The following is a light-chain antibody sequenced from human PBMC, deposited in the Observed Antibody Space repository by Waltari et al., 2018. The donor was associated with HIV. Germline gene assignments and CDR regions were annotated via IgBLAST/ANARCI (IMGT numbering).Light chain of an antibody. CDR3: QSADSSGTYVL. CDR1: ALPNQY. J-gene: IGLJ2*01. Sequence: SYELTQPPSVSVSPGQTARIPCSGDALPNQYAYWYQRKPGQAPVLVIYKDSERPSGIPERFSGSSSGTTVTLTISGVQAEDEADYYCQSADSSGTYVLFGGGTKLTVL. CDR2: KDS. V-gene: IGLV3-25*03.